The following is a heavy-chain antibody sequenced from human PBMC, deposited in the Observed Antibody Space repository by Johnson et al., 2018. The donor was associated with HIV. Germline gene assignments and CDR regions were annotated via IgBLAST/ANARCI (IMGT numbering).Heavy chain of an antibody. V-gene: IGHV3-30*04. CDR3: ARDRVPAAIGLAYRGAFDI. CDR2: ISYDGSNT. J-gene: IGHJ3*02. D-gene: IGHD2-2*02. CDR1: GFTFSSYA. Sequence: QVQLVESGGGVVQPGRSLRLSCAASGFTFSSYAMHWVRQAPGKGLEWVAVISYDGSNTYYADYVKGRFTISRDNSKNTLYLQMNSLRAEDTAVYYCARDRVPAAIGLAYRGAFDIWGQGTMVTVSS.